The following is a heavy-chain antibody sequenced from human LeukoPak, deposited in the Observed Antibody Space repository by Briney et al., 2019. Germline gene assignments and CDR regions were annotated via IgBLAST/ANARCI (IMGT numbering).Heavy chain of an antibody. D-gene: IGHD6-13*01. CDR3: ARVDNSSSWYYFDY. J-gene: IGHJ4*02. CDR2: IKQDGSEK. Sequence: GGSLRLSCAASGFTFSSYWMSWVRQAPGKGLEWVANIKQDGSEKYYVDSVKGRFTISRDNAKNSLYLQMNSLRAEGTAVYYCARVDNSSSWYYFDYWGQGTLVTVSS. V-gene: IGHV3-7*01. CDR1: GFTFSSYW.